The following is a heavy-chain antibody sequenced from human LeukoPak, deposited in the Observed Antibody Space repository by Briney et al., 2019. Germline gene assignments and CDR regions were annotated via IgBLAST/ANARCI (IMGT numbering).Heavy chain of an antibody. D-gene: IGHD3-10*01. V-gene: IGHV1-8*01. CDR1: GYTFTWYY. J-gene: IGHJ4*02. CDR2: MNPNRGNT. Sequence: ASVKVSRKASGYTFTWYYMHWVRQAPGQGLEWMGWMNPNRGNTGYAQKFQGRVTMPRNTSISTAYMELSSLRSEDTAVYYCARGIRVYYYRSGRPDHWGQGPLVPVPS. CDR3: ARGIRVYYYRSGRPDH.